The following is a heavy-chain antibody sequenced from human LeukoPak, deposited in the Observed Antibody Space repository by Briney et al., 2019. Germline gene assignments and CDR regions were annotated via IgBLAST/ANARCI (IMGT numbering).Heavy chain of an antibody. CDR1: GYTFTSYG. J-gene: IGHJ3*02. V-gene: IGHV1-18*01. Sequence: EASVKVSFKASGYTFTSYGISWVRQAPGQGLEWMGWISAYNGNTNYAQKLQGRVTMTTDTSTSTAYMELRSLRSDDTAVYYCARAHYGYGDYASVYAFDIWGQGTMVTVSS. CDR2: ISAYNGNT. CDR3: ARAHYGYGDYASVYAFDI. D-gene: IGHD4-17*01.